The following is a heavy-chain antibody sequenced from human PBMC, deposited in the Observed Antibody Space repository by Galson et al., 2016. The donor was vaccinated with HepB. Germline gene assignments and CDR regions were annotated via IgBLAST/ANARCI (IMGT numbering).Heavy chain of an antibody. Sequence: SLRLSCAASGFTLSSYSMNWVRQAPGKGLEWVSYIRSSGNPTHYADSVKGRFTISRDIAKNSLYLQMNSLRDEDTAIYYCARDPHSLDYWGQGTLVTVSS. J-gene: IGHJ4*02. CDR2: IRSSGNPT. CDR1: GFTLSSYS. V-gene: IGHV3-48*02. D-gene: IGHD5-18*01. CDR3: ARDPHSLDY.